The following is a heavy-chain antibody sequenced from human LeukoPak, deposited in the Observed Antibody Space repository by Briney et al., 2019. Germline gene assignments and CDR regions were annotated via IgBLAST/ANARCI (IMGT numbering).Heavy chain of an antibody. D-gene: IGHD3-10*01. J-gene: IGHJ4*02. CDR3: ARASIWFGSLTFDY. CDR2: IWYDGSNK. V-gene: IGHV3-33*01. Sequence: LPGRSLRLSCAASGFTFSSYGMRWVRQTPGKGLEWVAVIWYDGSNKYYADSVKGRFTISRDNSKNTLYLQMNSLRAEDTAVYYCARASIWFGSLTFDYWGQGTLVTVSS. CDR1: GFTFSSYG.